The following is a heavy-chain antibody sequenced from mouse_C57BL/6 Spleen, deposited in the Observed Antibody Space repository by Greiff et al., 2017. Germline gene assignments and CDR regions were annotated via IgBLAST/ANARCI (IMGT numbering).Heavy chain of an antibody. V-gene: IGHV3-6*01. CDR2: ISYDGSN. CDR1: GYSITSGYY. Sequence: EVQLKESGPGLVKPSQSLSLTCSVTGYSITSGYYWNWIRQFPGNKLEWMGYISYDGSNNYNPSLKNRISITRDTSKNQFFLKLNSVTTEDTATYYCAREGLTTVVDYWGQGTTLTVSS. D-gene: IGHD1-1*01. J-gene: IGHJ2*01. CDR3: AREGLTTVVDY.